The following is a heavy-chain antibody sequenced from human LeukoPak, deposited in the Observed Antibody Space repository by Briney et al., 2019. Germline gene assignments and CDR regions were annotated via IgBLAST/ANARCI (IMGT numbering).Heavy chain of an antibody. D-gene: IGHD1-26*01. CDR2: ISSSGSTI. Sequence: GGSLRLSCAASGFTFSSYEMNWVRQAPGKGLEWVSYISSSGSTIYNADSVKGRFTISRDNAKNSLYLQMNSLRAEDTAVYYCARSLPAYSGSLYWGQGTLVTVSS. CDR3: ARSLPAYSGSLY. V-gene: IGHV3-48*03. CDR1: GFTFSSYE. J-gene: IGHJ4*02.